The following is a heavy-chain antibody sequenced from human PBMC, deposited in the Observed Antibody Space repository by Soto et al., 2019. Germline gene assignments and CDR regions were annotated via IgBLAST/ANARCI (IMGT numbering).Heavy chain of an antibody. Sequence: PGGALRLSCAASGFTFSSYGMHWVRQAPGKGLEWVAVISYDGSNKYYAGSVKGRFTISRDNSKNTLYLQMNSLRAEDTAVYYCSKDRGVATPDPYYFDYWGQGTLVTVSS. CDR2: ISYDGSNK. D-gene: IGHD3-3*01. J-gene: IGHJ4*02. CDR3: SKDRGVATPDPYYFDY. CDR1: GFTFSSYG. V-gene: IGHV3-30*18.